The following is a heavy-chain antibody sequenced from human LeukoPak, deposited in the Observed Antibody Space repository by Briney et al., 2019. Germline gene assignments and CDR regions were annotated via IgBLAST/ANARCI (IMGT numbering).Heavy chain of an antibody. CDR3: ARQFLLRLVSTALRC. V-gene: IGHV4-39*01. CDR2: ISYSGSP. D-gene: IGHD5/OR15-5a*01. J-gene: IGHJ4*02. Sequence: SETLSLTCAVSGDSISSTTYYWAWLRQPPGKGLEWIGSISYSGSPYYNPSPKSRVTMSVETSKNQFSVNLTSVTAADTATYYCARQFLLRLVSTALRCWGQGTLVTVSS. CDR1: GDSISSTTYY.